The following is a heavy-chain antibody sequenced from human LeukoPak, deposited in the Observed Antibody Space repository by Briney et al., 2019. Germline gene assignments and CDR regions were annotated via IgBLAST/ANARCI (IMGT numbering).Heavy chain of an antibody. V-gene: IGHV3-33*01. CDR3: AGEDDGFDI. CDR1: GFTFSKHG. CDR2: IYHDGTNK. J-gene: IGHJ3*02. Sequence: GGSLRLSCASSGFTFSKHGMHWVRQAPGKGLEWVAVIYHDGTNKYYAHSVKGRFTISRDNSKNTLFLQMNSLRGEDTAVYFCAGEDDGFDIWGQGTPVTVSS.